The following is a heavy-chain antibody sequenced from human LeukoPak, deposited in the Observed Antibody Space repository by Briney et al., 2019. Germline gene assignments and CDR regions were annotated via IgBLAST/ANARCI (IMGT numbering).Heavy chain of an antibody. CDR1: GGSISSYY. D-gene: IGHD2-2*02. CDR2: IYTSGST. CDR3: ARRHPPEYCSSTSCYSPSGAFDI. J-gene: IGHJ3*02. Sequence: SETLSLTCTVSGGSISSYYWSWIRQPPGKGLEWIGYIYTSGSTNYNPSLKSRVTISVDTSKNQFSLKLSSVTAADTAVYYCARRHPPEYCSSTSCYSPSGAFDIWGQGTMVTVSS. V-gene: IGHV4-4*09.